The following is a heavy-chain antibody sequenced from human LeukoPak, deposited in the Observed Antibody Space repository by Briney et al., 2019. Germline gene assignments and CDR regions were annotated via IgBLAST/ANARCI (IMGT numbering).Heavy chain of an antibody. D-gene: IGHD3-9*01. J-gene: IGHJ6*02. CDR2: IGSSVNST. CDR3: APDQACDWFYYCCGMDV. Sequence: GGSPRLSCAASGFTFSDYALHWVRQAPGKGLEWVSAIGSSVNSTHYADSVKGRFTISRDNSKNSLYLQMNSLRAEDTAVCYCAPDQACDWFYYCCGMDVWGLGTTVIVSS. V-gene: IGHV3-23*01. CDR1: GFTFSDYA.